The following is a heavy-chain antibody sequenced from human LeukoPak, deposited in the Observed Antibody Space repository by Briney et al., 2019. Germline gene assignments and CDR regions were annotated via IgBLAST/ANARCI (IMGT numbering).Heavy chain of an antibody. D-gene: IGHD6-19*01. Sequence: ASVKVSCKASGYTFTGYYIHWVRQAPGQGLEWMGWINPDSGGTNSAQMFQDRVTMTRDTSISTAYMELSRLRSDDTAVYYYARGGSSGWRYYYYYYMDVWGKGTTVTVSS. CDR3: ARGGSSGWRYYYYYYMDV. J-gene: IGHJ6*03. CDR1: GYTFTGYY. V-gene: IGHV1-2*02. CDR2: INPDSGGT.